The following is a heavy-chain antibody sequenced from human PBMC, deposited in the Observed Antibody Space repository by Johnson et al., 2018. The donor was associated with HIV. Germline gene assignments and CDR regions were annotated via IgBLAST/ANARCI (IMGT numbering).Heavy chain of an antibody. D-gene: IGHD2-15*01. CDR3: ARDDGGGGDAFDI. CDR1: GFTFSSHW. Sequence: VQLVESGGGLVQPGGSLRLSCAASGFTFSSHWMHWVRQAPGKGLVWVSRINSDGSSTSYADSVKGRFTISRDNSRNMLYLQMNSLRAADTAVYYCARDDGGGGDAFDIWGQGTMVTVSS. V-gene: IGHV3-74*01. CDR2: INSDGSST. J-gene: IGHJ3*02.